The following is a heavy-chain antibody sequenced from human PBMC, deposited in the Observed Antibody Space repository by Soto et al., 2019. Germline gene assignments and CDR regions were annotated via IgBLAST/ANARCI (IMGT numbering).Heavy chain of an antibody. J-gene: IGHJ5*02. D-gene: IGHD6-13*01. CDR2: ISYRGTP. CDR3: ARVSATGTRWFDP. V-gene: IGHV4-59*06. Sequence: SETLSLTCTVSGGSISSYYWGWVRQPTGKGLEWIGYISYRGTPYYTPSLKSRVSLSIDPAKNQFSLKLSSVTAADTAVYFCARVSATGTRWFDPWGQGTLVTVSS. CDR1: GGSISSYY.